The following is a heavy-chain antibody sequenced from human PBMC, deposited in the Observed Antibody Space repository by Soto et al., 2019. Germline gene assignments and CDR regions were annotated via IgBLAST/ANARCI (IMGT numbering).Heavy chain of an antibody. V-gene: IGHV1-69*12. Sequence: QVQLVQSGAEVRQPASSVKVSCKTSGGTFSSYASSWVRQAPGQGLEWMGGIVPIVDTSTYAQKVQGRVTITADESTSTVYMELSSLRSDDTAVYYCVRVVAIPGYPDNWGQGTLVTVSS. J-gene: IGHJ4*02. CDR2: IVPIVDTS. D-gene: IGHD5-12*01. CDR1: GGTFSSYA. CDR3: VRVVAIPGYPDN.